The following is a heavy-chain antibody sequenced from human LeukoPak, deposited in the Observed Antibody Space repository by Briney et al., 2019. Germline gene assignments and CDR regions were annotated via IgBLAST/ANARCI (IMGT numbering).Heavy chain of an antibody. D-gene: IGHD3-16*02. CDR1: GGSISSGGYY. J-gene: IGHJ4*02. CDR3: ARRPQVYYDYVWGSYRRPNFDY. CDR2: IYHSGST. Sequence: SQTLSLTCTVSGGSISSGGYYWSWIRQPPGKGLEWIGYIYHSGSTYYNPSLKSRSTISVDTSKNQFSLKLSSVTAADTAVYYCARRPQVYYDYVWGSYRRPNFDYWGQGTLVTVSS. V-gene: IGHV4-30-2*01.